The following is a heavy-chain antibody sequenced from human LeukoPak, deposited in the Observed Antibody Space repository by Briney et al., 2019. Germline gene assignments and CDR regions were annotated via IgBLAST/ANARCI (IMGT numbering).Heavy chain of an antibody. J-gene: IGHJ4*02. CDR3: ARDKGVYSYGSNGAETASNFDY. CDR1: GYPFTTYG. V-gene: IGHV1-46*01. D-gene: IGHD5-18*01. CDR2: INPSGGST. Sequence: ASVKVSCKASGYPFTTYGISWVRQAPGQGLEWMGIINPSGGSTRYAQKFQGRVTMTRDTSTSTVYMDLSSLRSEDTAVYYCARDKGVYSYGSNGAETASNFDYWGQGTLVTVSS.